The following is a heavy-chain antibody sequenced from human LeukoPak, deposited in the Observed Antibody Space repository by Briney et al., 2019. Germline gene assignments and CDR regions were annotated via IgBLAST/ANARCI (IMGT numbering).Heavy chain of an antibody. CDR1: GFTFSSYG. CDR2: ISSSSSYI. Sequence: PGGSLRLSCAASGFTFSSYGMSWVRQAPGKGLEWVSSISSSSSYIYYADSVKGRFTISRDNAKNSLYLQMNSLRAEDTAVYYCARDADTATPFFDYWGQGTLVTVSS. V-gene: IGHV3-21*01. CDR3: ARDADTATPFFDY. D-gene: IGHD5-18*01. J-gene: IGHJ4*02.